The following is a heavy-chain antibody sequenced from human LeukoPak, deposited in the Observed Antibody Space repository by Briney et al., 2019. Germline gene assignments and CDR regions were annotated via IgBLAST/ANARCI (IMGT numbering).Heavy chain of an antibody. J-gene: IGHJ4*02. CDR1: GFSFYDFA. CDR2: ISWNSGSI. D-gene: IGHD1-26*01. CDR3: AKGDWLDY. Sequence: GRSLRLSCAASGFSFYDFAMHWVRHAPGRGLEWVSGISWNSGSITYADSVKGRFTISRDNAKSSLYLRMDSLRTEDTALYYCAKGDWLDYWGQGTLVTVSS. V-gene: IGHV3-9*01.